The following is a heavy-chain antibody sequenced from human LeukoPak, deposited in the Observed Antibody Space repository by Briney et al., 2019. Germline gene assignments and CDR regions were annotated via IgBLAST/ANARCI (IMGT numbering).Heavy chain of an antibody. CDR2: VNHNTSST. D-gene: IGHD2/OR15-2a*01. J-gene: IGHJ4*02. CDR3: ARDGRRGYDCNSGDFDL. CDR1: GYTFTAYF. V-gene: IGHV1-2*02. Sequence: ASVKVSCKASGYTFTAYFIHWVRQVPGHGLEWRGWVNHNTSSTNYAQKIQGRVIMTSDTYVSTAHMEVSRPRFDDTGVYYCARDGRRGYDCNSGDFDLWGQGTLVTVSS.